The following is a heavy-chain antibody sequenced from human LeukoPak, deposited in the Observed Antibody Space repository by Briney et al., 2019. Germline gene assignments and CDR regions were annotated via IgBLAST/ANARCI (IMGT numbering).Heavy chain of an antibody. Sequence: GASVKVSCKASGGTFSSYAISWVRQAPGQGLEWMGWISTYIDNTNYAQNLQGRVTMTTDTSTTTAHMELRSLRSDDTAVYYCARVGCTNGVCYNPMDYWGQGTLVTVSS. V-gene: IGHV1-18*01. CDR1: GGTFSSYA. J-gene: IGHJ4*02. CDR3: ARVGCTNGVCYNPMDY. CDR2: ISTYIDNT. D-gene: IGHD2-8*01.